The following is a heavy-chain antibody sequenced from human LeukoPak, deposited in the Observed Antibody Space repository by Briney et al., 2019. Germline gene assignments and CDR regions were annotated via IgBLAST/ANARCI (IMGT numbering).Heavy chain of an antibody. Sequence: ASVKVSCKASGYTFTGSYMHWVPQAPGQGLEWMGRINPNSGGTNYAQKFQGRVTMTRDTSISTAYMELSRLRSDDTAVYYCARDLMTTGRDYWGQGTLVTVSS. V-gene: IGHV1-2*06. CDR3: ARDLMTTGRDY. CDR2: INPNSGGT. CDR1: GYTFTGSY. D-gene: IGHD4-17*01. J-gene: IGHJ4*02.